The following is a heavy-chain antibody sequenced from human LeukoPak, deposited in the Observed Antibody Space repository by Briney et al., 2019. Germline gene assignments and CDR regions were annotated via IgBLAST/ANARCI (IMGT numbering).Heavy chain of an antibody. CDR3: ARGSRGDLRRWYYFDY. CDR1: GGSISSSSYY. J-gene: IGHJ4*02. D-gene: IGHD4-23*01. CDR2: IYYSGST. Sequence: SETLSLTCTVSGGSISSSSYYWGWNSRPPGKGLEWIGGIYYSGSTYYNPSLKSRVTISVDTSKNQFSLKLSSVTVADTAVYYCARGSRGDLRRWYYFDYWGQGTLVTVSS. V-gene: IGHV4-39*01.